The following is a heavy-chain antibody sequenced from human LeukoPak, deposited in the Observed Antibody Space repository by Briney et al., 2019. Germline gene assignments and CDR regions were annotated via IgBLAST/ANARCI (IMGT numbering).Heavy chain of an antibody. CDR3: ARGVRWLPDDAFDI. Sequence: ASETLSLTCTVSGGSISSYYWSWIRQPAGKGLEWIGRIYTSGSTNYNPSLKSRVTMSVDTSKNQFSLKLSSVTAADTAVYYCARGVRWLPDDAFDIWGQGAMVTVSS. V-gene: IGHV4-4*07. D-gene: IGHD5-24*01. CDR2: IYTSGST. J-gene: IGHJ3*02. CDR1: GGSISSYY.